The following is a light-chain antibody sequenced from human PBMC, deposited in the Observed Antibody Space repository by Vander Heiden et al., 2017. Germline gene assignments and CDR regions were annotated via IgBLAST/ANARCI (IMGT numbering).Light chain of an antibody. CDR1: NIGSKS. J-gene: IGLJ2*01. V-gene: IGLV3-21*02. CDR2: DYS. Sequence: SYVRTQPPSVSVGPGQTARITCGGNNIGSKSVHWYQQKPGQAPVLVVYDYSDRPSGIPERFSGSNSGNTATLTISRVEAGDEADYYCQVWDSSSDHVVFGGGTKLTVL. CDR3: QVWDSSSDHVV.